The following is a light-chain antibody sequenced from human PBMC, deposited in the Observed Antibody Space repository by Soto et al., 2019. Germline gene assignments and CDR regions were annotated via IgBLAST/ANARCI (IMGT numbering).Light chain of an antibody. CDR1: SSDVGGYNY. Sequence: QSALTQPPSASGSPGQSVTISCTGTSSDVGGYNYVSWYQQHPGRAPRLMIYEVNKRPSGVPDRFSGSKSGDTASLTVSGLQDEDEADYYCYSYAGSHNVFGTGTKVTVL. CDR2: EVN. V-gene: IGLV2-8*01. J-gene: IGLJ1*01. CDR3: YSYAGSHNV.